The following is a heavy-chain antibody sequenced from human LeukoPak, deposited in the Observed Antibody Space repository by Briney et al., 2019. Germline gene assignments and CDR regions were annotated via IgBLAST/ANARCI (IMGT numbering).Heavy chain of an antibody. CDR1: GGSISSHY. D-gene: IGHD2-2*01. Sequence: SETLSLTCTVSGGSISSHYWSWIRQPPGKGLEWIGYIYYSGSTTYNPSLKSRVTISVDTSKNQFSLKLSSVTAADTAVYYCARRLGGTSTGFDYWGQGTLVTVSS. CDR2: IYYSGST. J-gene: IGHJ4*02. V-gene: IGHV4-59*08. CDR3: ARRLGGTSTGFDY.